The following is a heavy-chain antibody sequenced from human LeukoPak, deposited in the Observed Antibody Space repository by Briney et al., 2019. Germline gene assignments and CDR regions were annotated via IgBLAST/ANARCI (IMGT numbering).Heavy chain of an antibody. Sequence: GGSLRLSCAASGFTFSNHGMNWVRQAPGKGLEWLSGVSPPGGGTYYADSVKGRFTISRDDSKNTLSLQMNSLRAEDTAVYYCAKSEEWELLGPAYFDYWGQGTLVTVSS. CDR2: VSPPGGGT. D-gene: IGHD1-26*01. CDR1: GFTFSNHG. J-gene: IGHJ4*02. V-gene: IGHV3-23*01. CDR3: AKSEEWELLGPAYFDY.